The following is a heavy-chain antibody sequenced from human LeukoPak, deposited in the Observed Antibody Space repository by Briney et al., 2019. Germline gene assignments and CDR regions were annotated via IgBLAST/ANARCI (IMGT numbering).Heavy chain of an antibody. D-gene: IGHD6-25*01. Sequence: GASVKVSCKASGGTFSSYAISWVRQAPGQGLEWMGGIIPIFGTANYAQKFQGRVTITTDESTSTAYMELSSLRSEDTAVYYCARDPTPHSSDPPAFDYWGQGTLVTVSS. J-gene: IGHJ4*02. CDR3: ARDPTPHSSDPPAFDY. CDR2: IIPIFGTA. CDR1: GGTFSSYA. V-gene: IGHV1-69*05.